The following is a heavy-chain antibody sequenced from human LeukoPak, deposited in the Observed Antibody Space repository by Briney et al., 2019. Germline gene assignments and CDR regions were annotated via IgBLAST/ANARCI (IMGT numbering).Heavy chain of an antibody. V-gene: IGHV1-2*02. CDR3: AREDLPDSSWYRVYYYYGMDV. J-gene: IGHJ6*02. CDR1: GYTFTGYY. CDR2: INPNSGGT. D-gene: IGHD6-13*01. Sequence: ASVKVSCKASGYTFTGYYMHWVRQAPGQGLEWMGWINPNSGGTNYAQKFQGRVTVTRDTSISTAYMELSRLRSDDTAVYYCAREDLPDSSWYRVYYYYGMDVWGQGTTVTVSS.